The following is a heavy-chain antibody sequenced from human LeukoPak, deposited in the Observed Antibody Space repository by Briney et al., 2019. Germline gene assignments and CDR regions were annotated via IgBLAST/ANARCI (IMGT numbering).Heavy chain of an antibody. CDR1: GFTFSSYV. Sequence: GGSLRLSCAASGFTFSSYVMHWVRQAPGKGLEWVAIISYDGSNEYYADSVKGRFTISRDNSKNTLYLQMNSLRGEDTAVYYCAKLGTTSVTTGYWGQGTLVTVSS. J-gene: IGHJ4*02. CDR3: AKLGTTSVTTGY. CDR2: ISYDGSNE. D-gene: IGHD4-17*01. V-gene: IGHV3-30*04.